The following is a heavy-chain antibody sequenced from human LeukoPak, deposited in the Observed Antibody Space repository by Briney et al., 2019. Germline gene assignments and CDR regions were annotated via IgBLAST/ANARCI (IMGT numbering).Heavy chain of an antibody. D-gene: IGHD3-9*01. CDR1: GFTFDDYG. CDR2: INWNGGKT. CDR3: VRGYYDILTGYYEDYYYMDV. Sequence: GRSLRPSCAASGFTFDDYGMSWVRHAPGKGLEWVSGINWNGGKTGYADFWKDRFTISRDNAKNSLYLQMNSLRADDTCLYYCVRGYYDILTGYYEDYYYMDVWGKGTTVTVSS. V-gene: IGHV3-20*04. J-gene: IGHJ6*03.